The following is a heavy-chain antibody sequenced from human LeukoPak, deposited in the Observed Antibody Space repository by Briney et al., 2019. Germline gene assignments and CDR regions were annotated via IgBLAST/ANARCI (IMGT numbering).Heavy chain of an antibody. CDR1: GGSFSSGSYY. J-gene: IGHJ4*02. CDR2: IYYSGST. Sequence: SETLSLTCTVSGGSFSSGSYYWSWIRQPPGKGLEWIGYIYYSGSTNYNPSLKSRVTISVDTSKNQFSLKLSSVTAADTAVYYCARERIVGATTGFDYWGQGTLVTVSS. V-gene: IGHV4-61*01. D-gene: IGHD1-26*01. CDR3: ARERIVGATTGFDY.